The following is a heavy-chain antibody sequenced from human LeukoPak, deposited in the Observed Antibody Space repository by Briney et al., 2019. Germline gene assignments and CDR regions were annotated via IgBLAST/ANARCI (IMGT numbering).Heavy chain of an antibody. CDR2: IYYSGST. D-gene: IGHD4-17*01. V-gene: IGHV4-59*08. CDR3: ARSTTGNWFDP. Sequence: SETLSLTCGVSGGSISSYYWSWIRQPPGKGLERIGYIYYSGSTNYNPSLKSRVTISVDTSKNQFSLKLSSVTAADTAVYYCARSTTGNWFDPWGQGTLVTVSS. CDR1: GGSISSYY. J-gene: IGHJ5*02.